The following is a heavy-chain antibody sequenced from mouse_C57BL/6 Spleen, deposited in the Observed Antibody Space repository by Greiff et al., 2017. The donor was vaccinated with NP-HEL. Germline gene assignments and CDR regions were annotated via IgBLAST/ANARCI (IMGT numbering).Heavy chain of an antibody. D-gene: IGHD1-1*01. CDR1: GFNIKDDY. CDR3: TTIPTITTENY. J-gene: IGHJ2*01. V-gene: IGHV14-4*01. Sequence: VQLQQSGAELVRPGASVKLSCTASGFNIKDDYMHWVKQRPEQGLEWIGWIDPENGDTEYASKFQGKATITADTSSNTAYLQLSSLTSEDTAVYYCTTIPTITTENYWGQGPTLTVSS. CDR2: IDPENGDT.